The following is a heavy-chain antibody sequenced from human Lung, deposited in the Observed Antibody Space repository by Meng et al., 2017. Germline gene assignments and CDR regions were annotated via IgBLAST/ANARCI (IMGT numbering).Heavy chain of an antibody. D-gene: IGHD4-11*01. CDR2: INHSGST. Sequence: QFHLRCGGAGLLNPSESLSPTCVFSGGSFSDYYWGWIRQPPGKGLEWIGEINHSGSTNYNPSLESRATISVDTSQNNLSLKLSSVTAADSAVYYCARGPTTMAHDLDYWGQGTLVTVSS. J-gene: IGHJ4*02. CDR3: ARGPTTMAHDLDY. CDR1: GGSFSDYY. V-gene: IGHV4-34*01.